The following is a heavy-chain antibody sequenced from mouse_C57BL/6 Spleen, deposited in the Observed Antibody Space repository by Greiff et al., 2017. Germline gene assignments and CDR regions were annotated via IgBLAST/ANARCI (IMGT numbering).Heavy chain of an antibody. J-gene: IGHJ3*01. Sequence: QVQLQQSGAELVRPGASVKLSCKASGYTFTDYYINWVKQRPGQGLEWIARIYPGSGNTYYNEKFKGKATLTAEKSSSTAYMQLRSLTSEDSAVDFCARSDDGDPAWFAYWGQGTLGTVSA. V-gene: IGHV1-76*01. CDR2: IYPGSGNT. CDR1: GYTFTDYY. D-gene: IGHD2-13*01. CDR3: ARSDDGDPAWFAY.